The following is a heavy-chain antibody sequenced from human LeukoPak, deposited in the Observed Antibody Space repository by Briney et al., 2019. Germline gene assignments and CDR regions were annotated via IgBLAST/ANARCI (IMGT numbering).Heavy chain of an antibody. J-gene: IGHJ4*02. CDR3: ARDPEYSSSSREFDY. D-gene: IGHD6-6*01. CDR1: GSTFSSYS. V-gene: IGHV3-21*01. CDR2: ISSSSSYI. Sequence: GGSLRLSCAASGSTFSSYSTNWVRQAPGKGLEWVSSISSSSSYIYYADSVKGRFTISRDNAKNSLYLQMNSLRAEDTAVYYCARDPEYSSSSREFDYWGQGTLVTVSS.